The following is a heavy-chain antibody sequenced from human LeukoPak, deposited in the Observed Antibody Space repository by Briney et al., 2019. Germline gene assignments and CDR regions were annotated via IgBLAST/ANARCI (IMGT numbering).Heavy chain of an antibody. Sequence: ASVKVSCKASGYTFTGYYMHWVRQAPGQGLEWMGWINPNSGGTNYAQKFQGRVTMTRDTSISTAYMELSRLRSDDTAVYYCARTYYYDSCGHLPSWGQGTTVTVSS. V-gene: IGHV1-2*02. D-gene: IGHD3-22*01. J-gene: IGHJ6*02. CDR3: ARTYYYDSCGHLPS. CDR2: INPNSGGT. CDR1: GYTFTGYY.